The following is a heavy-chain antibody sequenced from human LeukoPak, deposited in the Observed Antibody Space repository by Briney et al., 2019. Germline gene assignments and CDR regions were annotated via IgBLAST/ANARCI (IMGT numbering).Heavy chain of an antibody. V-gene: IGHV3-33*01. CDR1: VFTFSSYG. J-gene: IGHJ3*02. D-gene: IGHD3-22*01. Sequence: GGSLRLSCAASVFTFSSYGMHWVRQAPGKGLEWVAVIWYDGSNKYYADSVKGRFTISRDNSKNTLYLQMNSLRAEDTAVYYCARSRSYYYDSSGSGGNAFDIWGQGTMVTVSS. CDR2: IWYDGSNK. CDR3: ARSRSYYYDSSGSGGNAFDI.